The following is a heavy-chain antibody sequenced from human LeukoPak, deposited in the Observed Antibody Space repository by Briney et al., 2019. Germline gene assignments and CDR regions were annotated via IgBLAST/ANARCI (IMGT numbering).Heavy chain of an antibody. CDR2: IIPIFGTA. CDR3: ARGQGYSSSWFNPFDY. Sequence: SVKVSCKASGGTFSSYAISWVRQAPGQGLEWMGGIIPIFGTANYAQKFQGRVTITADESTSTAYMELSSLRSEDTAVYYCARGQGYSSSWFNPFDYWGQGTLVTVSS. J-gene: IGHJ4*02. CDR1: GGTFSSYA. V-gene: IGHV1-69*13. D-gene: IGHD6-13*01.